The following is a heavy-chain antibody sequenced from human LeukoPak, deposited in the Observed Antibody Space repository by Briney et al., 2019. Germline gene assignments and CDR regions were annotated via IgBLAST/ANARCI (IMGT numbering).Heavy chain of an antibody. V-gene: IGHV3-53*01. J-gene: IGHJ4*02. D-gene: IGHD3-10*01. CDR3: AGASDYYGSGSYDNY. CDR1: GFTVSSNY. CDR2: IYSGGST. Sequence: GGSLRLSCAASGFTVSSNYMSWVRQAPGKGLEWVSVIYSGGSTYYADSVKGRFIISRDNSRNMLYLQMNSLRAEDTAVYYCAGASDYYGSGSYDNYWGQGTLVSVSS.